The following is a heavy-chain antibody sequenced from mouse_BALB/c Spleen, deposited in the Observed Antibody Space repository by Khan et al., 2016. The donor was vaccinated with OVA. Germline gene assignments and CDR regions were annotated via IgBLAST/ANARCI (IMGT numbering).Heavy chain of an antibody. D-gene: IGHD2-14*01. CDR1: GYTFTSYT. V-gene: IGHV1-4*01. Sequence: QVQLQQSGAELARPGASVKMSCKASGYTFTSYTIHWIKKRPGQGLEWIGYINPSNGYTNYNQKFKDKATLTTDKSSTTAYLQLSRQTSDDDTVYNCVKDGAYQRNGDGFAYWGQGTLVTVSA. J-gene: IGHJ3*01. CDR2: INPSNGYT. CDR3: VKDGAYQRNGDGFAY.